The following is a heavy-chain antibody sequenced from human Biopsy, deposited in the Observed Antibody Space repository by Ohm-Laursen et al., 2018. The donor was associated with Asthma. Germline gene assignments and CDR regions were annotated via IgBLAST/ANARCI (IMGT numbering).Heavy chain of an antibody. CDR3: ARDREYSSGWYQPLFDY. J-gene: IGHJ4*02. V-gene: IGHV3-33*08. Sequence: SLRLSCAASGFTFRSYAMHWVRQAPGKGLEWVAVIWYDGSNKYYADSVKGRSTISRDNSKNTLYLQMNSLRAEDTAVYYCARDREYSSGWYQPLFDYWGQGTLVTVSS. CDR1: GFTFRSYA. CDR2: IWYDGSNK. D-gene: IGHD6-19*01.